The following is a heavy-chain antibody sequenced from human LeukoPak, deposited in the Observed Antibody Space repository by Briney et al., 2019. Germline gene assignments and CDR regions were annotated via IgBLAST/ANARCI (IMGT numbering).Heavy chain of an antibody. V-gene: IGHV5-51*01. J-gene: IGHJ3*02. CDR1: GYRLTNNW. D-gene: IGHD5-24*01. Sequence: GESLKISCKISGYRLTNNWIGWVRQVPGKGLEWMGLIYPGDSDTRYSPSFQGQVPNSADKSLSTAYLPWSSLRASDPAMYYCGRRALRGYNYMAAFDIWGQGTMVTVSS. CDR3: GRRALRGYNYMAAFDI. CDR2: IYPGDSDT.